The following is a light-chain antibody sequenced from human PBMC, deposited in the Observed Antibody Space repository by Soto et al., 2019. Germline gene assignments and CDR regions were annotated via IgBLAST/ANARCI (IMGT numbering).Light chain of an antibody. V-gene: IGKV1-33*01. CDR2: GAF. CDR3: QHSDHLPL. CDR1: HDIGNY. J-gene: IGKJ3*01. Sequence: DIQMTQSPLYLSASIGDRVTITCQASHDIGNYLNWYQQKPGKAPNLVIYGAFNLETWVPSRFSGGGSGTDFPFTISSLRPEDIATYYFQHSDHLPLFGPGTKVDF.